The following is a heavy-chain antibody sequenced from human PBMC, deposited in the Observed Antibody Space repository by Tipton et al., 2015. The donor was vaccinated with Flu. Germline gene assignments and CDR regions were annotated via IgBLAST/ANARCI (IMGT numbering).Heavy chain of an antibody. J-gene: IGHJ4*02. Sequence: TLSLICTVSGGSITNYYWSWIRQPPGKGLEFIGYIYYTGSASYNPSLYSRVTMSVDTSKNQFSLKVTSVTAADTAVYYCSKHTAGRIMGDFAYWGQGILVTVSS. V-gene: IGHV4-59*08. CDR1: GGSITNYY. CDR2: IYYTGSA. CDR3: SKHTAGRIMGDFAY.